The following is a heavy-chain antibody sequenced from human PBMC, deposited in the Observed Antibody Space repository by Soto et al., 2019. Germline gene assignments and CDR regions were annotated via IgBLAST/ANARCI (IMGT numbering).Heavy chain of an antibody. CDR2: IIPIFGTA. V-gene: IGHV1-69*13. J-gene: IGHJ4*02. Sequence: SVKVSCKASGGTFSSYAISWVRQAPGQGLEWMGGIIPIFGTANYAQKFQGRVTITADESTSTAYMELSSLRSEDTAVYYCASEDQRGYSYGYLDYWGQGTLVTVSS. D-gene: IGHD5-18*01. CDR1: GGTFSSYA. CDR3: ASEDQRGYSYGYLDY.